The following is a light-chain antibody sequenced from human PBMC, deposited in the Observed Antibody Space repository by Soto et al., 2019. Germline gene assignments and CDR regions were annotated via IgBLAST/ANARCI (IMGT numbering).Light chain of an antibody. J-gene: IGLJ3*02. CDR1: SSDVGAYDY. Sequence: QSALTQPRSVSGSPGQSVTISCTGTSSDVGAYDYVSWYRQDPGKAPKLMIYNVNKRPSGVPDHFSGAKSGNTASLPISGLQAEDEADYYCSSYAGTYTWVFGGGTKLTVL. V-gene: IGLV2-11*01. CDR2: NVN. CDR3: SSYAGTYTWV.